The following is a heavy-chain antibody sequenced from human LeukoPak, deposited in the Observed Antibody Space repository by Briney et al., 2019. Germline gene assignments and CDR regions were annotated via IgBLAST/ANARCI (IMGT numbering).Heavy chain of an antibody. V-gene: IGHV4-34*01. CDR1: GGSFSGYY. D-gene: IGHD4-23*01. J-gene: IGHJ4*02. Sequence: SETLSLTCAVYGGSFSGYYWSWIRQPPGKGLEWIGEINHSGSTNYNPSLKSRVTISVDTSKNQFSLKPSSVTAADTAVYYCARGFGGLDYWGQGTLVTVSS. CDR2: INHSGST. CDR3: ARGFGGLDY.